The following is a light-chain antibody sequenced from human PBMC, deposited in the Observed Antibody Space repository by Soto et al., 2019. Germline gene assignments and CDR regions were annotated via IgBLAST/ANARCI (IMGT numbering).Light chain of an antibody. CDR3: QQYNNWPPWT. CDR2: GAS. J-gene: IGKJ1*01. V-gene: IGKV3-15*01. Sequence: IGMSQSPATLSVSTGERATLSSGASQSVSSNLAWYQQKPGQAPRLLIYGASTRATGIPARFSGSGSGTEFTLTISLQSEDFAVYYCQQYNNWPPWTFGQGTKVDIK. CDR1: QSVSSN.